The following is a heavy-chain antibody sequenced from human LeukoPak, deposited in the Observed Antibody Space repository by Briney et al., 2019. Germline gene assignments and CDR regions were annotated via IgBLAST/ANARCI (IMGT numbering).Heavy chain of an antibody. CDR3: ARAQGGIAAAGPFDY. V-gene: IGHV1-18*01. J-gene: IGHJ4*02. Sequence: ASVKVSCKASGYTFTSYDINWVRQATGQGLEWMGWISAYNGNTNYAQKLQGRVTMTTDTSTSTAYMELRSLRSDDTAVYYSARAQGGIAAAGPFDYWGQGTLVTVSS. CDR2: ISAYNGNT. D-gene: IGHD6-13*01. CDR1: GYTFTSYD.